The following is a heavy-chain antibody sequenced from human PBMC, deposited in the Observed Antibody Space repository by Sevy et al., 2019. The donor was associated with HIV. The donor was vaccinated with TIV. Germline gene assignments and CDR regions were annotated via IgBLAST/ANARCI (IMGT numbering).Heavy chain of an antibody. CDR2: VYYTGFS. Sequence: SETLSLTCTVSGDSISSSSYYWGWIRQPPGKGLEWIGGVYYTGFSFYTPSLKSRVTISVDTSKNQFSLKLTSVTAADTAVYYCARRRSGSSSGRWFDPWGQGALVTVSS. CDR1: GDSISSSSYY. CDR3: ARRRSGSSSGRWFDP. J-gene: IGHJ5*02. D-gene: IGHD6-6*01. V-gene: IGHV4-39*01.